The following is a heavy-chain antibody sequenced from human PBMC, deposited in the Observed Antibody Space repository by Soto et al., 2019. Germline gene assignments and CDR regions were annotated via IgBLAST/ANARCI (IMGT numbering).Heavy chain of an antibody. Sequence: SESLSLTCTVSGGSISSYYWSWIRQPPGKGLEWIGYIYYSGSTNYNPSLKSRVTISVDTSKNQFSLKLSSVTAADTAVYYCARDRVNWFDSWGQGTLVTVSS. CDR1: GGSISSYY. J-gene: IGHJ5*01. CDR2: IYYSGST. V-gene: IGHV4-59*01. CDR3: ARDRVNWFDS. D-gene: IGHD6-6*01.